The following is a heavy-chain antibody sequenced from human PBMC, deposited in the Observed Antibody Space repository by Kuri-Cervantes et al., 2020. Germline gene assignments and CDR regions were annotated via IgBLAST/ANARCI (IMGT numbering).Heavy chain of an antibody. CDR2: MSYDGSNK. D-gene: IGHD1-26*01. J-gene: IGHJ4*02. V-gene: IGHV3-30-3*01. CDR1: GFTFSSYA. CDR3: AKGPWWELLGIDY. Sequence: GGSLRLSCAASGFTFSSYAMHWVRQAPGKGLEWVAVMSYDGSNKYYADSVKGRFTISRDNSKNTLYLQMNSLRAEDTAVYYCAKGPWWELLGIDYWGQGTLVTVSS.